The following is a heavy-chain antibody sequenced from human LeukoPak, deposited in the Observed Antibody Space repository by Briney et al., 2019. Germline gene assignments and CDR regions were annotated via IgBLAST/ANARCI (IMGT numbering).Heavy chain of an antibody. CDR2: ISYDGSNK. J-gene: IGHJ4*02. Sequence: GGSRRLSCAASGFTFSSYGMHWVRQAPGKGLEGGAVISYDGSNKYYADSVKGRFTISRDNSKNTLYLQMNSLRAEDTAVYYCAKDSGSYQLDYWGQGTLVTVSS. D-gene: IGHD1-26*01. CDR1: GFTFSSYG. CDR3: AKDSGSYQLDY. V-gene: IGHV3-30*18.